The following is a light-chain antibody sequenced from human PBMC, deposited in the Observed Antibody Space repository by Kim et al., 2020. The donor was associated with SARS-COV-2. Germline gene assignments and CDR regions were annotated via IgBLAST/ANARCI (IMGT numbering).Light chain of an antibody. CDR2: KDS. Sequence: VSPGQTARITCSGDALPKQYAYWYQQKPGHAPVLVIYKDSERPSGIPERFSGSSSGTTVTLTISGVQAEDEADYYCQSADSSGTYVFGTGTQLTV. CDR1: ALPKQY. J-gene: IGLJ1*01. CDR3: QSADSSGTYV. V-gene: IGLV3-25*03.